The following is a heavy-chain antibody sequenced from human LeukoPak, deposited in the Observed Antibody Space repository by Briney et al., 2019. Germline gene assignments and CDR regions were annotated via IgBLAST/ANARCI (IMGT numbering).Heavy chain of an antibody. D-gene: IGHD2-2*01. CDR1: GFTFSSYA. CDR2: ISGSGGST. CDR3: AKLISLGRPAAAFAYMDV. Sequence: GSLRLSCAASGFTFSSYAMSWVRQAPGKGLEWVSAISGSGGSTYYADSVKGRFTISRDNSKNTLYLQMNSLRVEDTAVYYCAKLISLGRPAAAFAYMDVWGKGTTVTVSS. J-gene: IGHJ6*03. V-gene: IGHV3-23*01.